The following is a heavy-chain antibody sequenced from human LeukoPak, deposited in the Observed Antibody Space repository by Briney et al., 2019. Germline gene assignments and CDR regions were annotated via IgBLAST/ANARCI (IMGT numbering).Heavy chain of an antibody. J-gene: IGHJ6*03. Sequence: GGSLRLSCAASGFTFSSYVMHWVRQAPGKGLEWVALISYDGSNNYYAGSVKGRFSISRDNSKNTLYLQMNSLRAEDTAVYYCARESYYDFWSGTYYYMDVWGKGTTVTVSS. CDR1: GFTFSSYV. CDR2: ISYDGSNN. D-gene: IGHD3-3*01. V-gene: IGHV3-30*04. CDR3: ARESYYDFWSGTYYYMDV.